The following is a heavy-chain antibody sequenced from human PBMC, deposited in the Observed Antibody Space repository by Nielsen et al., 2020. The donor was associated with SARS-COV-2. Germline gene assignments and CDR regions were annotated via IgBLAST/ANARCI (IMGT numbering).Heavy chain of an antibody. CDR1: GYTFTSYY. CDR2: INPSGGST. V-gene: IGHV1-46*01. J-gene: IGHJ4*02. D-gene: IGHD6-13*01. Sequence: ASVQVSCKASGYTFTSYYMHWVRQAPGQGLEWMGIINPSGGSTSYAQKFQGRVTMTRDTSTSTVYMELSSLRSEDTAVYYCAREIPLAAAPLGYFDYWGQGTLVTVSS. CDR3: AREIPLAAAPLGYFDY.